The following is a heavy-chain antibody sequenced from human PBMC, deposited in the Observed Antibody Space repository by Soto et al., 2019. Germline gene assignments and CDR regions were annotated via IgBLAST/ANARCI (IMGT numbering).Heavy chain of an antibody. Sequence: GGSLRLSCAASGFTFSSYAMHWVRQAPGKGLEWVAVISYDGSNKYYADSVKGRFTISRDNSKNTLYLQMNSLRAEDTAVYYCARGGYCSSTSCSFQHLYDWFDPWGQGTLVTVSS. CDR2: ISYDGSNK. CDR1: GFTFSSYA. J-gene: IGHJ5*02. V-gene: IGHV3-30-3*01. CDR3: ARGGYCSSTSCSFQHLYDWFDP. D-gene: IGHD2-2*01.